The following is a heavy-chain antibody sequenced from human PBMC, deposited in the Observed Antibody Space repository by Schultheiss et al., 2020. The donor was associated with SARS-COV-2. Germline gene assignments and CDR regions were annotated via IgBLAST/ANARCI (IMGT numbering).Heavy chain of an antibody. CDR3: ARSYSNLWYYYYGMDV. CDR1: GGSISSSSYY. Sequence: SQTLSLTCTVSGGSISSSSYYWGWIRQPPGKGLEWIGYIYYSGSTNYNPSLKSRVTMSVDTSKNQFSLKLSSVTAADTAVYYCARSYSNLWYYYYGMDVWGQGTTVTVSS. D-gene: IGHD4-11*01. J-gene: IGHJ6*02. V-gene: IGHV4-61*05. CDR2: IYYSGST.